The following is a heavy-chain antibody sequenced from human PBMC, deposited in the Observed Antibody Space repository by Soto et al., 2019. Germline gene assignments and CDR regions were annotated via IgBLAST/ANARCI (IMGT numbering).Heavy chain of an antibody. J-gene: IGHJ4*02. Sequence: SETLSLTCTVSGVSISSGDYYWSWIRQPPGKGLEWIGYIYYSGSTYYNPSLKSRVTISVDTSKNQFSLKLSSVTAADTAVYYCARGSSSWYPMLLGFDYWGQGTLVTVSS. CDR2: IYYSGST. D-gene: IGHD6-13*01. CDR3: ARGSSSWYPMLLGFDY. CDR1: GVSISSGDYY. V-gene: IGHV4-30-4*01.